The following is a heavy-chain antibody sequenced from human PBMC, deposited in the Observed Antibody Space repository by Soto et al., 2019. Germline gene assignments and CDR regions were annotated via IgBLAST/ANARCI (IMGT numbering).Heavy chain of an antibody. CDR1: GLILNENA. CDR2: IWYDGSNK. CDR3: ARWGCSGSNCNLNQRSFDL. V-gene: IGHV3-33*01. D-gene: IGHD2-15*01. J-gene: IGHJ4*02. Sequence: QVQLVESGGGVVQPGSSLRLSFAAPGLILNENASHWAPKPQGRGLGGLAVIWYDGSNKYYADSVKGRFTFSRDNSKNTMSLQMNSLRVEDTAIYYCARWGCSGSNCNLNQRSFDLWGQGTLVTVSS.